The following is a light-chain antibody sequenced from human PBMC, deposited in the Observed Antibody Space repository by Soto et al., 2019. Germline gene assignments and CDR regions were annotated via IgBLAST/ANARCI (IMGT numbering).Light chain of an antibody. J-gene: IGLJ2*01. CDR1: SSDVGSYKY. CDR2: EVS. CDR3: ASYTSSSTSVI. Sequence: QSALTQPASGSGSPGQSITISCTGTSSDVGSYKYVSWYQQHPDKAPKLIIFEVSNRPSGISSRFSGSKSGNTASLTISGLQAEDEADYYCASYTSSSTSVIFGRGTKLTVL. V-gene: IGLV2-14*01.